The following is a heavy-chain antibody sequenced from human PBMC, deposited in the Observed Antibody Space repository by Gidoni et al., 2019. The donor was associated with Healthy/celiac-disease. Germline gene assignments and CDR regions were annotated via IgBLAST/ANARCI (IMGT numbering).Heavy chain of an antibody. Sequence: EVQLLESGGGLVQPGGSLRLSCAASGFTFSSYAMSWVRQAPGKGLEWVSAISGSGGSTYYADSVKGRFTISRDNSKNTLYLQMNSLRAEDTAVYYCAKDAPYSSSWYCYFDYWGQGTLVTVSS. CDR2: ISGSGGST. V-gene: IGHV3-23*01. CDR1: GFTFSSYA. J-gene: IGHJ4*02. CDR3: AKDAPYSSSWYCYFDY. D-gene: IGHD6-13*01.